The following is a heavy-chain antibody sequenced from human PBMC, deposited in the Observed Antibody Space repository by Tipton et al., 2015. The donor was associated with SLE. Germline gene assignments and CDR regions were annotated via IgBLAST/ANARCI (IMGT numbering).Heavy chain of an antibody. CDR2: IYYSGGT. CDR1: GGSISSSSYY. D-gene: IGHD5-18*01. V-gene: IGHV4-39*07. CDR3: ARDYSYDAFDI. J-gene: IGHJ3*02. Sequence: LRLSCTVSGGSISSSSYYWGWIRQPPGKGLEWIGSIYYSGGTYYNPSLKSRVTISVDTSKNQFSLKLSSVTAADTAVYYCARDYSYDAFDIWGQGTMVTVSS.